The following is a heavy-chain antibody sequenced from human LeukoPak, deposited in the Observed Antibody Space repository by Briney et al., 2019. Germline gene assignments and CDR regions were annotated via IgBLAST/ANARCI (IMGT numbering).Heavy chain of an antibody. CDR2: IVVGSGNT. CDR3: AANGASRDAFDI. V-gene: IGHV1-58*02. D-gene: IGHD4-17*01. J-gene: IGHJ3*02. CDR1: GFTFTSSA. Sequence: SVKVSCKASGFTFTSSAMQWVRQARGQRLEWIGWIVVGSGNTNYAQKFQERVTITRDMSTSAAYMELSSLRSEDTAVYYCAANGASRDAFDIWGQGTMVTVSS.